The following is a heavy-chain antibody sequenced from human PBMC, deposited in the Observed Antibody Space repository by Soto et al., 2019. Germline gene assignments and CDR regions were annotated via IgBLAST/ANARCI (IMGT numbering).Heavy chain of an antibody. CDR2: IIPILGIA. D-gene: IGHD5-12*01. V-gene: IGHV1-69*02. J-gene: IGHJ4*02. CDR3: ASDIVATIGDY. CDR1: GGTFSSYT. Sequence: QVQLVQSGAEVKKPGSSVKVSCKASGGTFSSYTISWVRQAPGQGLEWMGRIIPILGIANYAQKFQGRVTITADKSTSTAYIELSSLRSEDTAVYYCASDIVATIGDYWGQGTLVTVSS.